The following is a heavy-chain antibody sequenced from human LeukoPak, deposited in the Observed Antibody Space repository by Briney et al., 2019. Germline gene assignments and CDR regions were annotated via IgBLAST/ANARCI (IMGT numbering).Heavy chain of an antibody. CDR1: GFTFSSYA. D-gene: IGHD6-13*01. J-gene: IGHJ6*02. V-gene: IGHV3-30-3*01. CDR2: ISYDGSNK. Sequence: GGSLRLSCAASGFTFSSYAMHWVRQAPGKGLEWVAVISYDGSNKYYADSVKGRFTISRDNSKNTLYLQMNSLRAEDTAVYYCARVWSAAGLYYYYYYGMGVWGQGTTVTVSS. CDR3: ARVWSAAGLYYYYYYGMGV.